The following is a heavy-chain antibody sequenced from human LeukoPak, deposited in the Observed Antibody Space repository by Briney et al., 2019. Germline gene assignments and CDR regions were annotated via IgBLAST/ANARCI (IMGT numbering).Heavy chain of an antibody. V-gene: IGHV1-18*01. J-gene: IGHJ4*02. CDR3: ARDPSNTSGWYIYFDC. Sequence: ASVKVSCKASGYAFTRYGFSWVRQAPGQGLEWMGWISGYNGDTNYAHKFKGRVTMTTDTSTRTVYMELRSLRSDDTAVYYCARDPSNTSGWYIYFDCWGQGTPVTVSP. CDR2: ISGYNGDT. D-gene: IGHD6-19*01. CDR1: GYAFTRYG.